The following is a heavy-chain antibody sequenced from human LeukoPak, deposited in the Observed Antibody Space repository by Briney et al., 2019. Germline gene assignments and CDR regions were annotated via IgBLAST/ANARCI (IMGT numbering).Heavy chain of an antibody. D-gene: IGHD1-26*01. CDR1: GFTFSSYG. Sequence: PGGSLRLSCAASGFTFSSYGMSWVRQAPGKGLEWVSAISGSGGSTYYADSVKGRFTISRDNSKNTLSLQMDSLRAEDTAVYYCAKGSKWAGASPGVGDYWGQGTLVTISS. CDR2: ISGSGGST. J-gene: IGHJ4*02. V-gene: IGHV3-23*01. CDR3: AKGSKWAGASPGVGDY.